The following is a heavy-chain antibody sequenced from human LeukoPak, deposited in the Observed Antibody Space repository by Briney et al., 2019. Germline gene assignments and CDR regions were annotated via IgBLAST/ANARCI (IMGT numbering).Heavy chain of an antibody. D-gene: IGHD6-19*01. CDR3: ARGVGSGWYVN. CDR2: IKQDGSEK. CDR1: GFTFSSYW. J-gene: IGHJ4*02. Sequence: SGGSLRLSCAASGFTFSSYWMSWVRQAPGKGLEWVANIKQDGSEKYYVDSVKGRFTISRDNAKNSLYLQMNSLRASDTAMYYCARGVGSGWYVNWGQGTLVTVSS. V-gene: IGHV3-7*03.